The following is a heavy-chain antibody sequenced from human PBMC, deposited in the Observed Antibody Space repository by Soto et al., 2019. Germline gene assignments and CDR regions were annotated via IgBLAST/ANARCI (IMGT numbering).Heavy chain of an antibody. CDR2: ISYDGRDK. CDR1: GFTFSSYA. V-gene: IGHV3-30*04. J-gene: IGHJ4*02. D-gene: IGHD5-12*01. CDR3: ARSVVMGGIVAKSALYY. Sequence: GGSLRLSCAASGFTFSSYAMHWVRQAPGKGLEWVAVISYDGRDKYYADSVKGRFTISRDNSKNTLYLQMNSLRAEDTAVYFCARSVVMGGIVAKSALYYWGQGTLVTVSS.